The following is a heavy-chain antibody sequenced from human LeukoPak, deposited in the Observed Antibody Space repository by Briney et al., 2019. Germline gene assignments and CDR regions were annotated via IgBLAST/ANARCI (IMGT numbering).Heavy chain of an antibody. J-gene: IGHJ3*02. CDR1: GGSINSYY. D-gene: IGHD4-23*01. CDR3: ARPRPYAGANDAFDI. CDR2: IYTSGST. Sequence: SETLSLTCTVSGGSINSYYWSWIRQPAGKGLEWIGRIYTSGSTNYNPFLKSRVTISVDTSENQFSLNLTSVTAADTAVYYCARPRPYAGANDAFDIWGQGTIVTVSS. V-gene: IGHV4-4*07.